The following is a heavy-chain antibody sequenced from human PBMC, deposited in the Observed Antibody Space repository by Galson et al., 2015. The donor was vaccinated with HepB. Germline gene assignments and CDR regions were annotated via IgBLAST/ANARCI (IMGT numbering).Heavy chain of an antibody. V-gene: IGHV1-69*04. CDR2: IIPILGIA. CDR1: GGTFSSYA. D-gene: IGHD6-19*01. CDR3: ARGVYSSGWYASDY. Sequence: SVKVSCKASGGTFSSYAISWVRQAPGQGLEWMGRIIPILGIANYAQKFQGRVTITADKSTSTAYMELSSLRSEDTAVYYCARGVYSSGWYASDYWGQGTLVTVSS. J-gene: IGHJ4*02.